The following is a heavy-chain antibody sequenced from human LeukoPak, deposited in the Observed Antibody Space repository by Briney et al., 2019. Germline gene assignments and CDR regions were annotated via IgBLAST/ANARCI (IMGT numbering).Heavy chain of an antibody. D-gene: IGHD1-26*01. CDR2: ISGSGGST. J-gene: IGHJ4*02. CDR1: GFTFSSYA. V-gene: IGHV3-23*01. Sequence: PGGSLRLSCAASGFTFSSYAMSWVRQAPGKGLEWVSAISGSGGSTYYADSVKGRFTISRDNAKNSLYLQMNSLRAEDSAIYYCAREIPGGATTLDYWGQGTLVTVSS. CDR3: AREIPGGATTLDY.